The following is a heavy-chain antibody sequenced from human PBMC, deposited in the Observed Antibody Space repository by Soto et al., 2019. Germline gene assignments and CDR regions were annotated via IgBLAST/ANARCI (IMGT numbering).Heavy chain of an antibody. Sequence: GSGPTLVNPTQTLTLTCTFSGFSLSTSGMCVSWIRQPPGKALEWLALIDWDDDKYYSTSLKTRLTISKDTSKNQVVLTMTNMEPVDTATYYCARSSIAARTFGGHPYYFDYWGQGTLVNVSS. V-gene: IGHV2-70*01. CDR1: GFSLSTSGMC. D-gene: IGHD6-6*01. CDR2: IDWDDDK. J-gene: IGHJ4*02. CDR3: ARSSIAARTFGGHPYYFDY.